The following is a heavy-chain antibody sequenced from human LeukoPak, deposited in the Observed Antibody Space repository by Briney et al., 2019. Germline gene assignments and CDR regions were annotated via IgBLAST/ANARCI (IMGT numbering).Heavy chain of an antibody. CDR1: GYTFTSYY. CDR3: ARVSGSYSTYYYGMDV. Sequence: ASVKVSCKASGYTFTSYYMHWVRQALGQGLEWMGLINPSGGSTSYAQKFQGRVTMTRDTSTSTVYMELSSLRSEDTAVYYCARVSGSYSTYYYGMDVWGQGTTVTVSS. J-gene: IGHJ6*02. D-gene: IGHD3-10*01. V-gene: IGHV1-46*01. CDR2: INPSGGST.